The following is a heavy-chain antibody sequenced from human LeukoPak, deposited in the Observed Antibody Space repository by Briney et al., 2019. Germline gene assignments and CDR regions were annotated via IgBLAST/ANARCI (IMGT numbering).Heavy chain of an antibody. CDR1: GGSISSGSYY. J-gene: IGHJ5*02. D-gene: IGHD2-8*01. Sequence: SQTLSLTCTVSGGSISSGSYYWSWIRQPAGKGLEWIGHIYTSGSTNYNPSLKSRVTISVDTSKNQFSLKLSSVTAADTAVYYCARAHSMGNWFDPWGQGTLVTVSS. V-gene: IGHV4-61*09. CDR2: IYTSGST. CDR3: ARAHSMGNWFDP.